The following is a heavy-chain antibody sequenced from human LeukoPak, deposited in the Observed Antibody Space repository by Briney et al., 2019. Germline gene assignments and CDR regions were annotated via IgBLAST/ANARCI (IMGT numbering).Heavy chain of an antibody. CDR3: ARDWVCGGDCYSTGFDY. CDR2: INPSGGST. J-gene: IGHJ4*02. V-gene: IGHV1-46*01. D-gene: IGHD2-21*02. Sequence: ASVKVSCKASGYTFTGYYMHWVRQAPGQGLEWMGIINPSGGSTSYAQKFQGRVTMTRDTSTSTVYMELSSLRSEDTAVYYCARDWVCGGDCYSTGFDYWGQGTLVTVSS. CDR1: GYTFTGYY.